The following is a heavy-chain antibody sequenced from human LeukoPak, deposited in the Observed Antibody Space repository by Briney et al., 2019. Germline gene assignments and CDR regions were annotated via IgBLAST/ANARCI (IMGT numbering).Heavy chain of an antibody. V-gene: IGHV1-2*06. J-gene: IGHJ3*02. D-gene: IGHD3-22*01. CDR3: ARDMIVVVITKGRAFDI. Sequence: ASVKVSRKASGYTFTGYYMHWVRQAPGQGIEWMGRINPNSGGTNYAQKFQGRVTMTRDTSISTAYMELSRLRSDDTAVYYCARDMIVVVITKGRAFDIWGQGTMVTVSS. CDR2: INPNSGGT. CDR1: GYTFTGYY.